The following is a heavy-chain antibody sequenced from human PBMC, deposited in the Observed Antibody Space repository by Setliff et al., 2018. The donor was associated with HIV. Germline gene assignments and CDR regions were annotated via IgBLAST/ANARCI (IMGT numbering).Heavy chain of an antibody. J-gene: IGHJ4*02. CDR1: GDSISSGTYY. V-gene: IGHV4-61*02. D-gene: IGHD1-26*01. CDR2: IYYSGST. Sequence: SETLSLSCTVSGDSISSGTYYWSWIRQPAGKGLEWIGSIYYSGSTNYNPSLKSRVTISVDTSKNQFSLKLNSVTAADTAIYYCARAGMGALRSLFDYWGQGTLVTVSS. CDR3: ARAGMGALRSLFDY.